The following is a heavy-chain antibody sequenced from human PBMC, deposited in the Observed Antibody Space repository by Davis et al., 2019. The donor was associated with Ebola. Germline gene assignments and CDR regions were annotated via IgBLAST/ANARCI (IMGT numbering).Heavy chain of an antibody. D-gene: IGHD1-1*01. CDR3: TRQVPETGTTDR. J-gene: IGHJ5*02. Sequence: GGSLRLSCAASGFTFSESPIHWIRQASGKGLEWVGRVRERAKNFATGYAASVAGRFIISRDDSKNTAYLQMNSLKSEDTARYFCTRQVPETGTTDRWGQGTLVTVSS. CDR2: VRERAKNFAT. CDR1: GFTFSESP. V-gene: IGHV3-73*01.